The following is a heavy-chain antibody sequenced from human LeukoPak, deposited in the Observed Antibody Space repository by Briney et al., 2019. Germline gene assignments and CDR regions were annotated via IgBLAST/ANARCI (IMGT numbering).Heavy chain of an antibody. J-gene: IGHJ4*02. Sequence: ASVKVSCKASGYTFTGHYMHWVRQAPGQGLEWIGLINPNSGGTNYAQKFQGRVTTTRDTSISTAYMELSRLRSDDTAVYYCARGYCSSTSCRSSNHDYWGQGTLVTVSS. D-gene: IGHD2-2*01. CDR1: GYTFTGHY. CDR3: ARGYCSSTSCRSSNHDY. V-gene: IGHV1-2*02. CDR2: INPNSGGT.